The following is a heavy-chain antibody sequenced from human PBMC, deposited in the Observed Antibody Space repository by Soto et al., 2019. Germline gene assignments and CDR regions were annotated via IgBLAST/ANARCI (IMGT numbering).Heavy chain of an antibody. CDR3: ARYSLLWFGESFYYYYGMDV. CDR2: INHSGST. Sequence: SETLSLTCAVYGGSFSGYYWSWIRQPPGKGLEWIGEINHSGSTNYNPSLKSRVTISVDTSKNQFSLKLSSVTAADTAVYYCARYSLLWFGESFYYYYGMDVWGQGTTVTVSS. D-gene: IGHD3-10*01. J-gene: IGHJ6*02. CDR1: GGSFSGYY. V-gene: IGHV4-34*01.